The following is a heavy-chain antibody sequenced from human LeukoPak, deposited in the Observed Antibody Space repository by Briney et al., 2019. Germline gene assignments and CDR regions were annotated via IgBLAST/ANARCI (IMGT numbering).Heavy chain of an antibody. CDR2: IYYSGST. V-gene: IGHV4-59*01. CDR3: ARGGYYTLEYYYYMEV. Sequence: PSETLSLTCTVSGGSIRSYYWSWIRQPPGKGLEWIGYIYYSGSTNYNPSLQSRVIMSVDTSKNQFSLNLRSVTAADTAVYYCARGGYYTLEYYYYMEVWGKGTTVTVSS. D-gene: IGHD3-3*01. J-gene: IGHJ6*03. CDR1: GGSIRSYY.